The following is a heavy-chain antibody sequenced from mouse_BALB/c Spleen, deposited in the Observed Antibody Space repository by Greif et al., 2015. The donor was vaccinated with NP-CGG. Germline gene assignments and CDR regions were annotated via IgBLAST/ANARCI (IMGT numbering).Heavy chain of an antibody. CDR1: GFSLTSYG. D-gene: IGHD2-2*01. V-gene: IGHV2-9*02. Sequence: VKVVESGPGLVAPSQSLSITCTVSGFSLTSYGVHWVRQPPGKGLEWLGVIWAGGSTNYNSALMSRLSISKDNSKSQVFLKMNSLQTDDTAMYYCARDPPWGYGYAMDYWGQGTSVTVSS. CDR3: ARDPPWGYGYAMDY. CDR2: IWAGGST. J-gene: IGHJ4*01.